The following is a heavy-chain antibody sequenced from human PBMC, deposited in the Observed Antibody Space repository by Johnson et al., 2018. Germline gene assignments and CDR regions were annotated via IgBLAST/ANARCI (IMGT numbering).Heavy chain of an antibody. CDR3: ARELYDFWSGYQLPDYGMDV. CDR1: GDSVSSNSAA. Sequence: VQLQESGPGLVKXSQTLSLTCAISGDSVSSNSAAWNWIRQSPSRGLEWLGRTYYRSKWYHDYAVSVKSRITINPDTSKNQFSLQLKSVTPEDTAVYYSARELYDFWSGYQLPDYGMDVWGQGTTVTVSS. CDR2: TYYRSKWYH. J-gene: IGHJ6*02. D-gene: IGHD3-3*01. V-gene: IGHV6-1*01.